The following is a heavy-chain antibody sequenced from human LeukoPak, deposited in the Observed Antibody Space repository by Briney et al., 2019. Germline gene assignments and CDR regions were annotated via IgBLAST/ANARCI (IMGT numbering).Heavy chain of an antibody. D-gene: IGHD5-12*01. CDR1: GGSFSDYS. J-gene: IGHJ5*02. Sequence: SVKVSCKASGGSFSDYSISWVRQAPGQGLEWRGRIIAILDTAHYAQKFQGRFTITADKATTTVYMELSSLRSDDTAVYYCVRSGYDYDWFDPWGQGTLVTVSS. CDR3: VRSGYDYDWFDP. V-gene: IGHV1-69*08. CDR2: IIAILDTA.